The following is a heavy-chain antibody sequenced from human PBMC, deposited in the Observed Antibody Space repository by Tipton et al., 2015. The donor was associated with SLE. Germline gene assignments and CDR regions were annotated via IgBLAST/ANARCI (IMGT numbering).Heavy chain of an antibody. CDR3: ARNFYGGNSAFDI. CDR1: GYSISSGYY. Sequence: TLSLTCAVSGYSISSGYYWGWFRQPPGKGLEWIGSIYHSGSTYYNPSLKSRVTISVDTSKNQFSLKLSSVTAADTAVYYCARNFYGGNSAFDIWGQGTMVTVSS. CDR2: IYHSGST. V-gene: IGHV4-38-2*01. J-gene: IGHJ3*02. D-gene: IGHD4-23*01.